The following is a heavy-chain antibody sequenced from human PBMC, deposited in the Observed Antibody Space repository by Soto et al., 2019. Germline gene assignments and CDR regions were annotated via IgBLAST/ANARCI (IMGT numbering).Heavy chain of an antibody. V-gene: IGHV3-21*01. J-gene: IGHJ6*02. CDR1: GFTFSSYS. D-gene: IGHD3-22*01. CDR2: ISSSSSYI. CDR3: ARDDYYDSSGYYYLPYYYGMDV. Sequence: EVQLVESRGGLVKPGGSLRLSCAASGFTFSSYSMNWVRQAPGKGLEWVSSISSSSSYIYYADSVKRRFTISRDNAKNTLYLQMNSLRGEDTAVYYCARDDYYDSSGYYYLPYYYGMDVWGQGTTVTVSS.